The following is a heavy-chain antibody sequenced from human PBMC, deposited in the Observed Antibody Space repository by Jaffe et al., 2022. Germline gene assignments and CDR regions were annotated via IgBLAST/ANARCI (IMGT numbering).Heavy chain of an antibody. D-gene: IGHD6-19*01. CDR1: GFTFSSYA. V-gene: IGHV3-23*01. CDR2: ISGSGGST. J-gene: IGHJ2*01. CDR3: AKKGSIAVAGDWYFDL. Sequence: EVQLLESGGGLVQPGGSLRLSCAASGFTFSSYAMSWVRQAPGKGLEWVSAISGSGGSTYYADSVKGRFTISRDNSKNTLYLQMNSLRAEDTAVYYCAKKGSIAVAGDWYFDLWGRGTLVTVSS.